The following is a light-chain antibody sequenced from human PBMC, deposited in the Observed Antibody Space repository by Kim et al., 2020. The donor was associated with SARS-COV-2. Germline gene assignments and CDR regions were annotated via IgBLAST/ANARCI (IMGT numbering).Light chain of an antibody. V-gene: IGKV1-5*03. J-gene: IGKJ2*01. CDR2: KAS. Sequence: ISSGLAWYQQKPGKAPKLLIYKASSLESGVPLRFSGSGSGTEFTLTISSLQADDFAAYYCQQYNSFPYTFGQGTKLEIK. CDR3: QQYNSFPYT. CDR1: ISSG.